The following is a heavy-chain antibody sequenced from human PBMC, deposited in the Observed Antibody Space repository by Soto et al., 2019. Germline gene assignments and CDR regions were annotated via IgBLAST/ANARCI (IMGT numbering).Heavy chain of an antibody. CDR1: GFSIISAYY. CDR2: IYYSGST. CDR3: ARSVAVPGAHIDY. Sequence: PSQTLSLTCAVSGFSIISAYYWSWIRQPPGKGLEWIGYIYYSGSTNYNPSLKSRVTISVDTSKNQFSLKLSSVTAAGTAVYFCARSVAVPGAHIDYWGQGTQVTVSS. D-gene: IGHD6-19*01. J-gene: IGHJ4*02. V-gene: IGHV4-59*01.